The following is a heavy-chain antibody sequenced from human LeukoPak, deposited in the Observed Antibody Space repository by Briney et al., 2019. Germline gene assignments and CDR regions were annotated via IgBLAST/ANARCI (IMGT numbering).Heavy chain of an antibody. CDR2: IYYSGST. V-gene: IGHV4-59*01. Sequence: SETLSLTCTVSGDSISSYDWSWIRQPPGKGLEWIGYIYYSGSTNYNTSLKSRVTISLDTSKNQFSLKLSSVTAADTAVYYCAIRSSSSRWFDPWGQGTLVTVSS. D-gene: IGHD6-6*01. CDR1: GDSISSYD. CDR3: AIRSSSSRWFDP. J-gene: IGHJ5*02.